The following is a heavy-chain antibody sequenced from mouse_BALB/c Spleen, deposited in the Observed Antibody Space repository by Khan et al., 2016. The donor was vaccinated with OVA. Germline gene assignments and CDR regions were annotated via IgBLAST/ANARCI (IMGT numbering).Heavy chain of an antibody. Sequence: EVQLQQSGPGLVKPSQSLSLTCTVTGYSITSDYAWNWIRQFPGNKLEWMGYISYSGSTSYNPSLKSRISITRDTSKNQFFLQLNSVTTEDTATYYCARRAYYGNWYFDVGGAGTTVTVSS. CDR2: ISYSGST. V-gene: IGHV3-2*02. J-gene: IGHJ1*01. CDR1: GYSITSDYA. D-gene: IGHD2-1*01. CDR3: ARRAYYGNWYFDV.